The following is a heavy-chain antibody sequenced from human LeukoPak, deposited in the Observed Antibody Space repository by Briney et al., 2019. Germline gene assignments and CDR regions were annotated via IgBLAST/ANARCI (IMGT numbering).Heavy chain of an antibody. J-gene: IGHJ4*02. CDR3: TTDYYDSSGYRDY. Sequence: GGSLRLSCAASGFTFSNAWMSWVRQAPGKGLEWVGRIKSKTDGGTTDYAAPVKGRFTISRDDSKNTLYLQMNSLKTEDTAVYYCTTDYYDSSGYRDYWGQGTLVTVSS. V-gene: IGHV3-15*01. CDR2: IKSKTDGGTT. D-gene: IGHD3-22*01. CDR1: GFTFSNAW.